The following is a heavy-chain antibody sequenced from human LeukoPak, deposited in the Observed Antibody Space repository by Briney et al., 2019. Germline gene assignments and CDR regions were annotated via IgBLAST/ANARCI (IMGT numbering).Heavy chain of an antibody. CDR3: AKDDDYVWGSYRSYFDY. CDR2: ISGSGGST. D-gene: IGHD3-16*02. J-gene: IGHJ4*02. Sequence: GGSLRLSCAASGFTFSSYAMNWVRQAPGKGLEWVSAISGSGGSTYYADSVKGRFTISRDNSKNTLYLQMNSLRAEDTAVYYCAKDDDYVWGSYRSYFDYWGQGTLVTVSS. V-gene: IGHV3-23*01. CDR1: GFTFSSYA.